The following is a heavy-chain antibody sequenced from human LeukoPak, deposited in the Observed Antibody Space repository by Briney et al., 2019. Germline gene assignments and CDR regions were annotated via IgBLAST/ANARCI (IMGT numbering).Heavy chain of an antibody. Sequence: SETLSLTCTVSGGSISSGNYCWNWIRQHPGKGLEWIGRISYSGRTNYNPSLKSRVTISADTSKSQFSLNLSSVTVADTALYYCARGILSWGQGTLVTVSS. D-gene: IGHD3-3*01. CDR1: GGSISSGNYC. CDR2: ISYSGRT. CDR3: ARGILS. J-gene: IGHJ5*02. V-gene: IGHV4-30-4*01.